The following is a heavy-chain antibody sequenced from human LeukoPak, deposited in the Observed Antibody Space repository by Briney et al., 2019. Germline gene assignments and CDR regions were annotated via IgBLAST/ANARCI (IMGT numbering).Heavy chain of an antibody. V-gene: IGHV1-18*01. J-gene: IGHJ4*02. D-gene: IGHD3-22*01. CDR3: ARGNGYYDSSGYYCDY. CDR2: ISAYNGNT. CDR1: GGTFSSFG. Sequence: ASVKVSCKASGGTFSSFGFNWVRQAPGQGLEWMGWISAYNGNTNYAQKLQGRVTMTTDTSMSTAYMELRSLRSDDTAVYYCARGNGYYDSSGYYCDYWGQGTLVTVSS.